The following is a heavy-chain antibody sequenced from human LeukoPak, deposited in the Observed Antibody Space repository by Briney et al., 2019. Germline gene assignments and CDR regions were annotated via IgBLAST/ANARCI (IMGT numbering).Heavy chain of an antibody. CDR3: ARTTSPARYADYQQIDY. J-gene: IGHJ4*02. CDR1: GGSISHYY. Sequence: PSETLSLTCTVSGGSISHYYRSWIRQSPGKGLEWIGYIYFIGNTDYNPSLKSRVTISVDTSKNQFSLRLGSVTAADTAVYYCARTTSPARYADYQQIDYWGQGTLVTVSS. D-gene: IGHD4-17*01. CDR2: IYFIGNT. V-gene: IGHV4-59*01.